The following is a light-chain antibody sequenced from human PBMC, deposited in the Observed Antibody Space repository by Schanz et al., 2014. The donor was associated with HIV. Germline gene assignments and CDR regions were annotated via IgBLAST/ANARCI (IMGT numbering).Light chain of an antibody. CDR1: SSNIDHNY. J-gene: IGLJ1*01. CDR2: DNN. CDR3: GTWDSRMSVGFV. Sequence: QSVLTQPPSVSAAPGQKVTISCSGISSNIDHNYVSWYRQLPGTAPKLLIYDNNKRPSGIPDRFSGSKSGTSAALGITGLQTGDEADYYCGTWDSRMSVGFVFGSGTKLTVL. V-gene: IGLV1-51*01.